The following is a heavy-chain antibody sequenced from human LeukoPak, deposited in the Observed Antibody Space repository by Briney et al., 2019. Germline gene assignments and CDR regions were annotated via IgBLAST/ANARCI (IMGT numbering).Heavy chain of an antibody. CDR2: ISSSSSTI. Sequence: GGSLRLSCAASGFTFSSYSMNWVRQAPGKGLEWVSYISSSSSTIYYADSVKGRFTISRDNAKNSLYLQMSSLRDEDTAVYYCARDKRGSSGDISTDYWGQGTLVTVSS. CDR1: GFTFSSYS. D-gene: IGHD3-22*01. J-gene: IGHJ4*02. CDR3: ARDKRGSSGDISTDY. V-gene: IGHV3-48*02.